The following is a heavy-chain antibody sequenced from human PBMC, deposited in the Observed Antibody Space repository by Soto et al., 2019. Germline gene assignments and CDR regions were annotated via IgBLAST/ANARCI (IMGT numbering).Heavy chain of an antibody. CDR2: INPSGSST. CDR3: ASGRVGATPLYYYAMDV. CDR1: EYTFTSYY. D-gene: IGHD1-26*01. J-gene: IGHJ6*02. V-gene: IGHV1-46*01. Sequence: GASAKVSCKASEYTFTSYYMHWVRQAPGQGLEWMGIINPSGSSTSYAQNFQGRVTMTRDTSTSTVYMELSSLRSEDTAAYYCASGRVGATPLYYYAMDVWGQGTTVTVSS.